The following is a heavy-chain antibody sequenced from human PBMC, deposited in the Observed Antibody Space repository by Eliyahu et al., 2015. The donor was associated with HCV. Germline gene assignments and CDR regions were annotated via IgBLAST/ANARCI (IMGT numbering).Heavy chain of an antibody. CDR3: ARPYGDYEVYYFDY. Sequence: QVQLVQSGAEVKKPGASVKVPCKASGYTXTGYYXHWXRQXPGQGLEWMGWINPNSGGTNYAQKFQGRVTMTXDTSISTAYMELSRLKSDDTAVYYCARPYGDYEVYYFDYWGQGTLVTVSS. CDR1: GYTXTGYY. D-gene: IGHD4-17*01. V-gene: IGHV1-2*02. CDR2: INPNSGGT. J-gene: IGHJ4*02.